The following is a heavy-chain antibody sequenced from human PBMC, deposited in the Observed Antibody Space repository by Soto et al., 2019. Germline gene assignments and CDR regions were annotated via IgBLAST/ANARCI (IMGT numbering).Heavy chain of an antibody. Sequence: SETLSLTGTVSDGSISSGDYYWSWIRQPPGKGLEWIGYISYSGCTYYNPSLKSRVTISVDTSKNQFSLKLSSVTAADTAVYYCARGMVYATENWFDPWGQGTLVTVSS. CDR1: DGSISSGDYY. V-gene: IGHV4-30-4*01. J-gene: IGHJ5*02. CDR3: ARGMVYATENWFDP. CDR2: ISYSGCT. D-gene: IGHD2-8*01.